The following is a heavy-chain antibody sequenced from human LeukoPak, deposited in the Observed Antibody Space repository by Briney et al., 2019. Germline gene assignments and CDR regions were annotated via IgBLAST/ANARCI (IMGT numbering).Heavy chain of an antibody. J-gene: IGHJ4*02. CDR2: INPNSGGT. D-gene: IGHD2-15*01. V-gene: IGHV1-2*02. Sequence: ASVKVSCKASGYTFTGYYMHWVRQAPGQGLEWMGWINPNSGGTNYAQKFQGRVTITADKSTSTAYMELSSLRSEDTAVYYCARVCSGGSCYDYWGQGTLVTVSS. CDR3: ARVCSGGSCYDY. CDR1: GYTFTGYY.